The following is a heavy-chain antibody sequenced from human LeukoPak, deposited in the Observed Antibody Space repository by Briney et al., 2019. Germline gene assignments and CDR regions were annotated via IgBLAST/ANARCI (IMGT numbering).Heavy chain of an antibody. V-gene: IGHV1-46*01. J-gene: IGHJ4*02. D-gene: IGHD6-19*01. CDR2: INPSGGTT. CDR1: GYTFTSYY. CDR3: AGVQGSSGSD. Sequence: ASVKVSCKASGYTFTSYYIYWVRQAPGQGLEWMGIINPSGGTTAYAQKFQGRVTMTRDTSTSTAYMELSSLRSEDTAVYYCAGVQGSSGSDWGQGTLVTVSS.